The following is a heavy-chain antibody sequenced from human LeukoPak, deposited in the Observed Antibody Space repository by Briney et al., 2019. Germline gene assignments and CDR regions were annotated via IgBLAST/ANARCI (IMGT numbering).Heavy chain of an antibody. J-gene: IGHJ4*02. CDR3: TLEKRYYDILTGYYTGDSFDY. D-gene: IGHD3-9*01. Sequence: PGGSLRLSCAASGFTLNTYSMSWVRQAPGKGLEWVGRIKSKTDGGTTDYAAPVKGRFTISRDDSKNTLYLQMNSLKTEDTAVYYCTLEKRYYDILTGYYTGDSFDYWGQGTLVTVSS. CDR2: IKSKTDGGTT. CDR1: GFTLNTYS. V-gene: IGHV3-15*01.